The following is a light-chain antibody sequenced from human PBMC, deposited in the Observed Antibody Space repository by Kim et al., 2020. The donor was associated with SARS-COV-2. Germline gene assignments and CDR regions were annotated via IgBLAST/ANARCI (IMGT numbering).Light chain of an antibody. CDR2: DNN. CDR1: SSNIGNNY. J-gene: IGLJ2*01. Sequence: QSVLTQPPSVSAAPGRKVTISCSGSSSNIGNNYVSWYQHLPGTAPKLLIYDNNERPSGIPDRFSGSKSGTSATLGITGLQTGDEADYYCGTWDASLGAVVFGGGTQLTVL. CDR3: GTWDASLGAVV. V-gene: IGLV1-51*01.